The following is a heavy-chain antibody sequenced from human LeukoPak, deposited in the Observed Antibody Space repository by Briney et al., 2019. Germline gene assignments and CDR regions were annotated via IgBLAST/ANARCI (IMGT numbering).Heavy chain of an antibody. V-gene: IGHV1-24*01. CDR3: ATDVDTAMGYFDY. CDR2: FDPEDGET. D-gene: IGHD5-18*01. J-gene: IGHJ4*02. CDR1: GYTLTELS. Sequence: GASVKVSCKVSGYTLTELSMHWVRQAPGEGLEWMGGFDPEDGETIYAQKFQGRVTMTEDTSTDTAYMELSSLRSEDTAVYYCATDVDTAMGYFDYWGQGTLVTVSS.